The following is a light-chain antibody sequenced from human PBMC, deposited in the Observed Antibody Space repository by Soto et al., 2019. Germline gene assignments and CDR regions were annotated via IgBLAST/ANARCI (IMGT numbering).Light chain of an antibody. J-gene: IGKJ4*01. CDR2: GAS. V-gene: IGKV3-15*01. Sequence: EIVLTQSPGTLSLSPGERATLSCRASPSVSTNLAWYQQKPGQAPRILIYGASTRATGIPATFSGSGSGTEFTLTISSLQSEDFAIYYCQQYNNWPLTFGGGTKVDIK. CDR1: PSVSTN. CDR3: QQYNNWPLT.